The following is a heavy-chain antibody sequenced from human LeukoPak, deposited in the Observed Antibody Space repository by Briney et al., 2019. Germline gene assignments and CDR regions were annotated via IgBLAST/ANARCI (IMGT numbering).Heavy chain of an antibody. Sequence: GGSLRLSCAASGFTVSSNYMSWVRQAPGKGLEWVSVIYSGGSTYYADSVKGRFTISRDNPKNTLYLQMNSLRAEDTAVYYCARGGVRLVGLDCFDSWGQGTLVTASS. CDR2: IYSGGST. J-gene: IGHJ4*02. V-gene: IGHV3-53*01. D-gene: IGHD3-10*02. CDR3: ARGGVRLVGLDCFDS. CDR1: GFTVSSNY.